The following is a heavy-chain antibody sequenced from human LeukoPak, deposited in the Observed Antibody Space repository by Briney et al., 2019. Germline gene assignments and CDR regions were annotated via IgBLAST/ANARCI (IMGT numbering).Heavy chain of an antibody. CDR1: GGSISSGAY. CDR2: IYRTGNT. CDR3: ANSWYYYDSSGLPKADAFDR. Sequence: SETLSLTCTVSGGSISSGAYWGWGRPPPGKGLEWIATIYRTGNTYYNPSLESRVTISIDTSKNQFSLKLNSVTAADTAVYYCANSWYYYDSSGLPKADAFDRWGQGTLVTVSS. V-gene: IGHV4-38-2*02. D-gene: IGHD3-22*01. J-gene: IGHJ3*01.